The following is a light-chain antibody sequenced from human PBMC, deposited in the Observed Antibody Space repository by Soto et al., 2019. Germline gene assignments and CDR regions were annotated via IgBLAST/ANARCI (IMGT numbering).Light chain of an antibody. CDR2: DVT. CDR3: SSYTTIPTQV. Sequence: QSVLTQPASVSGSPGQWITISCTGTSSDIDVYNFVSWYQQRPGRAPKLMIYDVTNRPSGISDRFSGFKSGDTASLTISGLPADYVADYYCSSYTTIPTQVFGGGTKLTVL. CDR1: SSDIDVYNF. V-gene: IGLV2-14*03. J-gene: IGLJ3*02.